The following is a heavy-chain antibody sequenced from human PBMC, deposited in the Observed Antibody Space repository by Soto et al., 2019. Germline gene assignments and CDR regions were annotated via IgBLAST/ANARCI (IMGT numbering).Heavy chain of an antibody. V-gene: IGHV3-48*02. CDR3: ARGLYYYDSSGYWGY. J-gene: IGHJ4*02. D-gene: IGHD3-22*01. CDR1: GFTFSSYS. CDR2: ISSSSSTI. Sequence: EVQLVESGGGLVQPGGSLRLSCAASGFTFSSYSMNWVRQAPGKGLEWVSYISSSSSTIYYADSVKGRFTISRDNAKKSLYLQMNSLGDEDKGVYYCARGLYYYDSSGYWGYWGQGTLVTVSS.